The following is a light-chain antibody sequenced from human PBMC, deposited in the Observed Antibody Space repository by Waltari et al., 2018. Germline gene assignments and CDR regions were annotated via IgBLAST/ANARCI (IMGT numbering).Light chain of an antibody. CDR3: AAWDDSLSGVV. J-gene: IGLJ2*01. CDR2: RNN. CDR1: SSNIGSKY. V-gene: IGLV1-47*01. Sequence: QSVLTQPPSASGTPGPRVTFSSSGSSSNIGSKYVYWYQQLPGTAPKLLIYRNNQRPSGVPDRFSGSKSGTSASLAISGLRSEDEADYYCAAWDDSLSGVVFGGGTKLTVL.